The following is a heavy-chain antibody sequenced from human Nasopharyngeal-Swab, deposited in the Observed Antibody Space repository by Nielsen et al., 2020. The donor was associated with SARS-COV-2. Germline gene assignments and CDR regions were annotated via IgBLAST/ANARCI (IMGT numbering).Heavy chain of an antibody. CDR2: ISYDGSNK. D-gene: IGHD3-10*01. V-gene: IGHV3-30-3*01. Sequence: GGSLRLSCAASGFTFSSYAMHWVRQAPGKGLEWVAVISYDGSNKYYADSVKGRFTISRDNSKNTLYLQMNSLRAEDTAVYYCARDAWGVRGVIISWGQGTLVTVSS. J-gene: IGHJ4*02. CDR3: ARDAWGVRGVIIS. CDR1: GFTFSSYA.